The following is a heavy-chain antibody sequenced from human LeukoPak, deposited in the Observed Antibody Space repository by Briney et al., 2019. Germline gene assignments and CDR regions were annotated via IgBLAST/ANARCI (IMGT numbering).Heavy chain of an antibody. J-gene: IGHJ4*02. V-gene: IGHV3-23*01. CDR1: GFTFSNYG. CDR2: ISGSGGST. CDR3: AKDDERFDY. Sequence: GGSLRLSCAASGFTFSNYGMSWVRQAPGKGLEWVSAISGSGGSTYYADSVKGRFTISSDNSKNTLYLQMNSLRAEDTAVYYCAKDDERFDYWGQGTLVTVSS. D-gene: IGHD5-24*01.